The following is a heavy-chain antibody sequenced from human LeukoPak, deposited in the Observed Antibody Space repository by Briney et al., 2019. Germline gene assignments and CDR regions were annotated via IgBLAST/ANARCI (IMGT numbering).Heavy chain of an antibody. CDR1: GFIFSTYV. CDR3: ARVAAAGTGIFVNSYYSMDI. J-gene: IGHJ6*03. V-gene: IGHV3-23*01. Sequence: GGSLRLSCAASGFIFSTYVMTWVRQVPGKRLEWVSSINTSGGRTHYADSVKGRFTISRDNAKNSLYLQMNSLRVEDTAVYYCARVAAAGTGIFVNSYYSMDIWGKGTTVTISS. D-gene: IGHD6-13*01. CDR2: INTSGGRT.